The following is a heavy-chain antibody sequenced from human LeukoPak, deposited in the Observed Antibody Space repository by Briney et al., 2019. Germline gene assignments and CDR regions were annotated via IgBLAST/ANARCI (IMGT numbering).Heavy chain of an antibody. CDR1: GFTFSSYE. Sequence: GGSLRLSCAASGFTFSSYEMNWVRQAPGKGLEWVSYISSSGSTIYYADSVKGRFTISRDNSKNTLYLQMNSLRAEDTAVYYCAKSLGLLSFDYWGQGTLVTVSS. D-gene: IGHD3-22*01. J-gene: IGHJ4*02. CDR3: AKSLGLLSFDY. CDR2: ISSSGSTI. V-gene: IGHV3-48*03.